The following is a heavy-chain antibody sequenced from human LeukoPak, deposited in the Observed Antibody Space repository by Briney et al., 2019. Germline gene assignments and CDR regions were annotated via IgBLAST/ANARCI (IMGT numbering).Heavy chain of an antibody. Sequence: GASVKVSCKASGYTFTSYAMNWVRQAPGQGLEWMGWINTNTGNPTYAQGFTGRFVFSLDTSVSTAYLQISSLKAEDTAVYYCARRGETNDTSGYYYTLDFDQWGQGTLVTVSS. J-gene: IGHJ4*02. CDR1: GYTFTSYA. CDR2: INTNTGNP. D-gene: IGHD3-22*01. CDR3: ARRGETNDTSGYYYTLDFDQ. V-gene: IGHV7-4-1*02.